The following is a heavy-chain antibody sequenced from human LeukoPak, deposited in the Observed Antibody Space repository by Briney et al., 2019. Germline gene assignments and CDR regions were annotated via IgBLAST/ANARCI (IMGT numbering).Heavy chain of an antibody. CDR1: GGSISSYY. D-gene: IGHD3-3*01. CDR2: IYYSGST. J-gene: IGHJ3*02. Sequence: SETLSLTCTVAGGSISSYYWSWIRQPPGKGLEWMGYIYYSGSTNYNPSLKTRVTISVDTSKHQFSLKLSSVTAADTAVYYCARHGPYYDFWSGYYDRAFDIWGQGTMVTVSS. V-gene: IGHV4-59*08. CDR3: ARHGPYYDFWSGYYDRAFDI.